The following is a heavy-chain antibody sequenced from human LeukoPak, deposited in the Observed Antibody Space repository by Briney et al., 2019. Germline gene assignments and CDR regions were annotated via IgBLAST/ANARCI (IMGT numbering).Heavy chain of an antibody. CDR1: GFTFSNYA. Sequence: KSGGSLRLSCAASGFTFSNYAMSWVRQAPGEGLEWVSAITASGSSTYYADSVKGRFTISRDNSKNTLYLQMNSLRAEDTAVYYCAKGLTVNDAFDIWGQGTMVTVSS. V-gene: IGHV3-23*01. J-gene: IGHJ3*02. D-gene: IGHD4-17*01. CDR2: ITASGSST. CDR3: AKGLTVNDAFDI.